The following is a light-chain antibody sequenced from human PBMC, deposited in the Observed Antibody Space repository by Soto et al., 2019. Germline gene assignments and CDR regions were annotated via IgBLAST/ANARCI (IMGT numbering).Light chain of an antibody. J-gene: IGKJ3*01. CDR2: DAS. CDR1: QNVYNY. V-gene: IGKV3D-11*02. Sequence: EIVLTQSPATLSLSPGERATLFCRAGQNVYNYLAWYQQKPGQAPRLLISDASNRAPGIPARFSGSGSGTAFTLTISSLEPEDFAIYYFHLRWNWQFTFGHGTRVDI. CDR3: HLRWNWQFT.